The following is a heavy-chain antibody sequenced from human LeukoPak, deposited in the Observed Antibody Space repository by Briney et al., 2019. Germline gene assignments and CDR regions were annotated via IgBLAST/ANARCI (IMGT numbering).Heavy chain of an antibody. CDR2: INHSGST. V-gene: IGHV4-34*01. D-gene: IGHD6-19*01. J-gene: IGHJ4*02. CDR1: GGSFSGYY. Sequence: SETLSLTCAVYGGSFSGYYWSWIRQPPGKGLEWIGEINHSGSTNYNPSLKSRVTISVDTSKNQFSLQLNSVTPEDTAVYYCAREQWLVFRSMDYWGQGTLVTVSS. CDR3: AREQWLVFRSMDY.